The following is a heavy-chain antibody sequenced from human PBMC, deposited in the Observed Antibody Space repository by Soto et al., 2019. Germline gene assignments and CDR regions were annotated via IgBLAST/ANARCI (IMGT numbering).Heavy chain of an antibody. D-gene: IGHD3-22*01. J-gene: IGHJ4*02. V-gene: IGHV1-3*01. CDR1: GYIFTSYA. Sequence: ASVKVSCKASGYIFTSYAMHWVRQAPGQRLEWMGWINAGNGNTKYSQKFQGRVTITRDTSASTAYMELSSLRSEDTAVYYCARDQNYYDSSGYDYWGQGTLVTVSS. CDR3: ARDQNYYDSSGYDY. CDR2: INAGNGNT.